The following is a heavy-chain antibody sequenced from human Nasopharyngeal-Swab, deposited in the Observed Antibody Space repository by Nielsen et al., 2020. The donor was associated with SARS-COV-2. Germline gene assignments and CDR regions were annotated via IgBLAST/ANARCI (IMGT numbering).Heavy chain of an antibody. CDR2: ISGDGGPT. CDR3: TKEAPGQYSSGSDPHYYYYYGMDV. CDR1: GFTFDDYA. J-gene: IGHJ6*02. Sequence: GESLKISCAASGFTFDDYAMHWVRQAPGKGLEWVSLISGDGGPTYYADSVKGRFTISRDNSKNSLYLQMNSLRTEDTALYYCTKEAPGQYSSGSDPHYYYYYGMDVWGQGTTVTVSS. V-gene: IGHV3-43*02. D-gene: IGHD6-19*01.